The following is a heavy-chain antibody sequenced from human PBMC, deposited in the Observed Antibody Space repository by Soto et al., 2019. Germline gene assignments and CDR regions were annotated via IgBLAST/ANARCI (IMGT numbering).Heavy chain of an antibody. D-gene: IGHD1-1*01. CDR3: ARGRYGDY. Sequence: QVHLVQSGAEVKKPGASVKVSCKGSGYDFTTYGITWVRQAPGQGSEWMAWISAHNGNTDYAQKLQGRVTVTRDTSTSTAYMELRSLRSDDTAMYYCARGRYGDYWGQGALVTVSS. V-gene: IGHV1-18*01. CDR1: GYDFTTYG. J-gene: IGHJ4*02. CDR2: ISAHNGNT.